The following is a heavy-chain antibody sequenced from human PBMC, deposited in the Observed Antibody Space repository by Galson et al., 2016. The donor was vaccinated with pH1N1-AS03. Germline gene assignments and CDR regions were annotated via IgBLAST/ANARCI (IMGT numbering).Heavy chain of an antibody. CDR2: IYHSGST. D-gene: IGHD3-10*01. Sequence: ETLSLTCGVSGDSISSGHWWSWVRPSPEKGLEWIGEIYHSGSTNINPSLRSRVSMSVDKSNNHFSLTLTSVTAADTAVYYCAKYTPRYLSGSANYYRGPFDIWGQGTMVIVSA. CDR1: GDSISSGHW. V-gene: IGHV4-4*02. J-gene: IGHJ3*02. CDR3: AKYTPRYLSGSANYYRGPFDI.